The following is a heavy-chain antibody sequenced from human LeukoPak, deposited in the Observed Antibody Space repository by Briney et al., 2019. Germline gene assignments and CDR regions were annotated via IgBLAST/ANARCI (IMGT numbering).Heavy chain of an antibody. J-gene: IGHJ4*02. CDR2: IKSKTDGGTT. CDR1: GFTFSNAW. D-gene: IGHD3-10*01. CDR3: AKGLLWFGDGLGTFDY. V-gene: IGHV3-15*01. Sequence: PGGSLRLSCAASGFTFSNAWMSWVRQAPGKGLEWVGRIKSKTDGGTTDYAATVKGRFTISRDDSKNTLYLQMNSLRAEDTAVYYCAKGLLWFGDGLGTFDYWGQGTLVTVSS.